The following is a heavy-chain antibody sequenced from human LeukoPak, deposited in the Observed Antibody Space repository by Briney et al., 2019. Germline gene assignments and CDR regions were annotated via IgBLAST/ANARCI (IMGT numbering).Heavy chain of an antibody. CDR1: VYSFSTYG. CDR3: ASSPGRYSGYNWYFDY. J-gene: IGHJ4*02. D-gene: IGHD5-12*01. V-gene: IGHV1-18*04. CDR2: VSPSNCNT. Sequence: RWASVKVSCKTSVYSFSTYGIHCLRQAPGQGLEWVGGVSPSNCNTHYAQRVQRRDSITADTPTGTASMDLRSLRSDDTALYYCASSPGRYSGYNWYFDYCGQGTLVTVSS.